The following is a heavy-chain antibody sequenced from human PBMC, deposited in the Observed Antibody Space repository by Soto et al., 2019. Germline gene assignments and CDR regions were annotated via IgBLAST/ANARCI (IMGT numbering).Heavy chain of an antibody. D-gene: IGHD1-7*01. J-gene: IGHJ5*02. CDR2: INHSGST. CDR1: GGSFSGYY. CDR3: ARAWNSRYWGWFDP. V-gene: IGHV4-34*01. Sequence: SETLSLTCAVYGGSFSGYYWIWIDQPPGKGLEWIGEINHSGSTNYNPSLKSRVTISVDTSKNQFSLKLSSVTAADTAVYYCARAWNSRYWGWFDPWGQGTLVTVSS.